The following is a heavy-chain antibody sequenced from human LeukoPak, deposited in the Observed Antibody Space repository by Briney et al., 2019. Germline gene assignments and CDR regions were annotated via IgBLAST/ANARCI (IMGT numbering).Heavy chain of an antibody. CDR3: ARVPHDYSNYGYFDY. J-gene: IGHJ4*02. CDR2: INTNTGNP. Sequence: ASVKVSCNASGYTFTSYAMNWVRQAPGQGLEWMGWINTNTGNPTYAQGFTVRFVFSFDTSVSTASLQISSLKAEDTALYYCARVPHDYSNYGYFDYWGQGTLVTVCS. V-gene: IGHV7-4-1*02. CDR1: GYTFTSYA. D-gene: IGHD4-11*01.